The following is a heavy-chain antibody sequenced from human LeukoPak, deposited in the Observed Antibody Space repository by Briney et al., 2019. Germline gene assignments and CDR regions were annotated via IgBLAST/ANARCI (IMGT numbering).Heavy chain of an antibody. J-gene: IGHJ3*02. Sequence: SETLSLTCTVSGGSISSYYWSWIRLPPGKGLEWIGYIYYSGSTNYNPSLKSRVTISGDTSKNQFSLKLSSVTAADTAIYYCARVSPAVGAFDIWGRGTMVTVSS. CDR1: GGSISSYY. CDR3: ARVSPAVGAFDI. CDR2: IYYSGST. V-gene: IGHV4-59*01. D-gene: IGHD6-13*01.